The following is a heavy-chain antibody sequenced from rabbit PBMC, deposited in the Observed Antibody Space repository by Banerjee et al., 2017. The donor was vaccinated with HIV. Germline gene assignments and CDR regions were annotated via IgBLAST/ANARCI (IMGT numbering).Heavy chain of an antibody. CDR3: ARGLYAGYADYGYYFNL. Sequence: QEQLVESGGGLVTLGGSLKLSCKASGIDFSSYGISWVRQAPGKGLEWIAYIYPNYGTTDYASWVNGRFTISLDNAQNTVFLHMTSLTAADTATYFCARGLYAGYADYGYYFNLWGPGTLVTV. CDR2: IYPNYGTT. D-gene: IGHD7-1*01. J-gene: IGHJ4*01. V-gene: IGHV1S47*01. CDR1: GIDFSSYG.